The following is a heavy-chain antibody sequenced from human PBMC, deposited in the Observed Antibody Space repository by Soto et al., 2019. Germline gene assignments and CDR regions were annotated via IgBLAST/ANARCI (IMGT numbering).Heavy chain of an antibody. V-gene: IGHV3-23*01. D-gene: IGHD3-10*01. CDR1: GFTFSSYA. CDR2: IVGSGGTT. Sequence: EVQLLESGGGSVQPGGSLKLSCAASGFTFSSYAMTWVRQAPGKGLEWVSGIVGSGGTTEYADSVKGRFTISRDNSKNFLYLQMSGLRADDSAVYYCTRGAGFFYGVDVWGLGATVSVCS. J-gene: IGHJ6*02. CDR3: TRGAGFFYGVDV.